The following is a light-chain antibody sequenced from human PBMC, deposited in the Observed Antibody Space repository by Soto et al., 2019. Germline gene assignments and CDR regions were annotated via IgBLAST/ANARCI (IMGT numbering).Light chain of an antibody. CDR1: QTISTW. Sequence: GDRVTIPFQASQTISTWMAWYQQKPGKAPKLLVYDASTLQSGVASRFSGSGSGTEFTLTISSLQPDDFATYYCQQDTSYSEAFGQGTKVDI. CDR3: QQDTSYSEA. J-gene: IGKJ1*01. CDR2: DAS. V-gene: IGKV1-5*01.